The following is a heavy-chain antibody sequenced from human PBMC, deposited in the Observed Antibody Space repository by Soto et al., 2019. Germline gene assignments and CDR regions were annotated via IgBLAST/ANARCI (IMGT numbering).Heavy chain of an antibody. CDR2: IIPIFGTA. CDR3: ARVRVTAASYYYYGMDV. J-gene: IGHJ6*02. D-gene: IGHD2-21*02. V-gene: IGHV1-69*01. Sequence: QVQLVQSGAEVKKPGSSVKVSCKASGGTFSSYAISWVRQAPGQGLEWMGGIIPIFGTANYTQKFQGRVTITAHESPSTAYKELSSLRAEDTAVDYCARVRVTAASYYYYGMDVWGQGTTVTVSS. CDR1: GGTFSSYA.